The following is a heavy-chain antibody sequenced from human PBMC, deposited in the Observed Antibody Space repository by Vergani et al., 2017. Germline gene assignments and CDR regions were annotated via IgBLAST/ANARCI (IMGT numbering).Heavy chain of an antibody. V-gene: IGHV3-20*04. D-gene: IGHD5-24*01. J-gene: IGHJ4*02. CDR2: INWNGGTT. Sequence: ELQLVESGGGLVQPGGSLRLSCAASGSTVSGNYMTWVRQVPGKGLVWVAGINWNGGTTIYGDPVTGRFTISRDNAKNSLYLQMNSLRDGDTALYYCVRREGHNQAPFDNWGQGTLVIVSS. CDR3: VRREGHNQAPFDN. CDR1: GSTVSGNY.